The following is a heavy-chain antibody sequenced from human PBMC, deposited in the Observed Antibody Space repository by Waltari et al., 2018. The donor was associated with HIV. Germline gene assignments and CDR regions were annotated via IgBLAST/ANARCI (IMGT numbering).Heavy chain of an antibody. D-gene: IGHD6-13*01. J-gene: IGHJ6*02. Sequence: QVQLVQSGAEVKKPGASVKVSCKASGYTFTGYYMHWVRQAPGQGLEWIEWSNPNGGGTNEAQKFQGRVTMTRDTCISTAYMELSRLRSDDTAVYYCARGQAGIAAHYYYYGMDVWGQGTTVTVSS. CDR3: ARGQAGIAAHYYYYGMDV. V-gene: IGHV1-2*02. CDR2: SNPNGGGT. CDR1: GYTFTGYY.